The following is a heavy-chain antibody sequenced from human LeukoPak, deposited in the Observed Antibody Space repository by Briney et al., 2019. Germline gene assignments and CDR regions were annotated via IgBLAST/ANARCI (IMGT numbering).Heavy chain of an antibody. CDR3: TELGITMIGGV. CDR2: ISSSGSTI. Sequence: GGSPRLSCAASGFTFSSYEMNWVRQAPGKGLEWVSYISSSGSTIYYADSVKGRFTISRDNAKNSLYLQMNSLRAEDTAVYYCTELGITMIGGVWGKGTTVTISS. J-gene: IGHJ6*04. CDR1: GFTFSSYE. D-gene: IGHD3-10*02. V-gene: IGHV3-48*03.